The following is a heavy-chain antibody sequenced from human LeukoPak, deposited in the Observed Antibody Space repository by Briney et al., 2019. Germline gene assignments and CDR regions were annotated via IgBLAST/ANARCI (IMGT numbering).Heavy chain of an antibody. Sequence: SETLSLTCTVSGGSISSYYWSWIRQPPGKGLEWIGYIYYSGSTNYNPSLKSRVTISVDTSKNQFSLKLSSVTAADTAVYYCAKDRVGTDYNWFDPWGQGTLVTVSS. CDR1: GGSISSYY. D-gene: IGHD1-26*01. J-gene: IGHJ5*02. CDR2: IYYSGST. V-gene: IGHV4-59*01. CDR3: AKDRVGTDYNWFDP.